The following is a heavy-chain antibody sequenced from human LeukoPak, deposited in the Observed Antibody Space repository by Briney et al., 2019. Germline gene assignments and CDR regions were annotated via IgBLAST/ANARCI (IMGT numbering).Heavy chain of an antibody. CDR1: GYTFTNYG. D-gene: IGHD4-17*01. J-gene: IGHJ4*02. Sequence: ASVKVSCKASGYTFTNYGISWVRQAPGQGLEWMGWIGGYNGNTNYAQKFQGRVTMTTDTSTSTAYMELRSLGSDDTAVYYCARAPDYGDYNFDYWGQGNLVTVSS. V-gene: IGHV1-18*01. CDR3: ARAPDYGDYNFDY. CDR2: IGGYNGNT.